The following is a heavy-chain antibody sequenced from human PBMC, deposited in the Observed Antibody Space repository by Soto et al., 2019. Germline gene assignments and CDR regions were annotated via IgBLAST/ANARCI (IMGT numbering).Heavy chain of an antibody. CDR1: GFTFSSSE. Sequence: LRLSCAASGFTFSSSEMYWVRQAPGKGLEWISYIHPGGQTIFYAESVKGRFTISRDNAKNTLYLEMNTLRADDSGLYYCARGPRVSSTGTGAHWGRGTLVTVSS. D-gene: IGHD1-1*01. V-gene: IGHV3-48*03. J-gene: IGHJ4*02. CDR3: ARGPRVSSTGTGAH. CDR2: IHPGGQTI.